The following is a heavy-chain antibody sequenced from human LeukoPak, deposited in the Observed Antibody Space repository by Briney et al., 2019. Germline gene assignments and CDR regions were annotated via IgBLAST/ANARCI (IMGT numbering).Heavy chain of an antibody. V-gene: IGHV4-59*11. CDR3: ARVDQYGDYYYYYYMDV. CDR1: GGSISSHY. CDR2: IYYSGST. D-gene: IGHD4-17*01. Sequence: PSETLSLTCTVSGGSISSHYWSWIRQPPGKGLEWNGYIYYSGSTNYNPSLKSRVTISVDTSKNQFSLKLSSVTAADTAVYYCARVDQYGDYYYYYYMDVWGKGTTVTVSS. J-gene: IGHJ6*03.